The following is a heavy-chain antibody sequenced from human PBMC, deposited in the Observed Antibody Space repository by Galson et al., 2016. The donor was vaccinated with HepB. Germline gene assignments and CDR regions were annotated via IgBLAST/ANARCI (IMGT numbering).Heavy chain of an antibody. CDR3: AKGALAA. CDR2: LSWNSNYE. D-gene: IGHD2-21*01. Sequence: SLRLSCAGSGFTFEDHAMHWVRQVPGKGLEWVSGLSWNSNYEGYADSVKGRFSISRDNAKNSLYLQMNNLRPEDTALYYCAKGALAAWGQGTLVTVSS. CDR1: GFTFEDHA. V-gene: IGHV3-9*01. J-gene: IGHJ5*02.